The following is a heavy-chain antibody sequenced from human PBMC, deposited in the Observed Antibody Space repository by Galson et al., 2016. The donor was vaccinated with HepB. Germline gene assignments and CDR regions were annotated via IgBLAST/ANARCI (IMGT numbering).Heavy chain of an antibody. CDR3: AKDLWADYDGSGRDTQKYGMDV. CDR1: GFTVSSNY. J-gene: IGHJ6*02. Sequence: RLSCAASGFTVSSNYMTWVRQAPGKGLEWVSVIYSGGSTYYADSVKGRFTISRDKSKNTLYLQMNSLRAEDTAVYYCAKDLWADYDGSGRDTQKYGMDVWGQGTTVIVSS. D-gene: IGHD3-10*01. CDR2: IYSGGST. V-gene: IGHV3-53*05.